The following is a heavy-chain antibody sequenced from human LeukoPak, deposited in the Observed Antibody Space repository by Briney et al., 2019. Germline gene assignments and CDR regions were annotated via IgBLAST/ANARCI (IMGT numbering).Heavy chain of an antibody. V-gene: IGHV3-64*01. D-gene: IGHD3-22*01. CDR3: ARTRTYSYDSSGHYYPTHFDY. CDR2: ISSSGGRT. CDR1: GFTFSTYA. Sequence: GGSLRLSCAASGFTFSTYAMHWVRQAPGKGLEYVSAISSSGGRTYYANSVKDRFTISRDISTNTLYLQMGSLRAEDTAVYYCARTRTYSYDSSGHYYPTHFDYWGQGTLVTVSS. J-gene: IGHJ4*02.